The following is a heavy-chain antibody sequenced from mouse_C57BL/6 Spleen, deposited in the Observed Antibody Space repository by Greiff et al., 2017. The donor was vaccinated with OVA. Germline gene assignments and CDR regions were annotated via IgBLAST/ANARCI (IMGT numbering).Heavy chain of an antibody. D-gene: IGHD2-1*01. CDR1: GFTFSSYG. Sequence: EVKVVESGGDLVKPGGSLKLSCAASGFTFSSYGMSWVRQTPDKRLEWVATISSGGSYTYYPDSVKGRFTISRDNAKNTLYLQMSSLKSEDTAMYYCARQGGNSNYFDYWGQGTTLTVSS. J-gene: IGHJ2*01. V-gene: IGHV5-6*01. CDR3: ARQGGNSNYFDY. CDR2: ISSGGSYT.